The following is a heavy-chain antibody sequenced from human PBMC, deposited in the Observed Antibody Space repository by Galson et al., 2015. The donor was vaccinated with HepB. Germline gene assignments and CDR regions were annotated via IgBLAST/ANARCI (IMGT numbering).Heavy chain of an antibody. D-gene: IGHD3/OR15-3a*01. CDR2: IYYSGST. CDR1: GGSISSYY. V-gene: IGHV4-59*01. Sequence: QVQLQESGPGLVKPSETLSLTCTVSGGSISSYYWSWIRQPPGKGLEWIGYIYYSGSTNYNPSLKSRVTISVDTSKNQFSLKLSSVTAADTAVYYCARGAGLWFDPWGQGTLVTVSS. CDR3: ARGAGLWFDP. J-gene: IGHJ5*02.